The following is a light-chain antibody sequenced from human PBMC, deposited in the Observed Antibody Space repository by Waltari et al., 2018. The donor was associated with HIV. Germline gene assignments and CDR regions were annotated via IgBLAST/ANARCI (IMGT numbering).Light chain of an antibody. V-gene: IGKV1-16*01. CDR2: DAS. CDR3: QQYYSYPYT. CDR1: QDINDY. Sequence: DIQMTQSPSSVSASVGDRVTITCRASQDINDYLAWFQQKPGRAPTSLIYDASNLENGVPSRFSGTGSGTEFSLTISSLQSEDLGTYYCQQYYSYPYTFGLGTKLEIK. J-gene: IGKJ2*01.